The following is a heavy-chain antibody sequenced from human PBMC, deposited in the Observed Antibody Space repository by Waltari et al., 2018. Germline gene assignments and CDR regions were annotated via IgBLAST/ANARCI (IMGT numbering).Heavy chain of an antibody. D-gene: IGHD3-22*01. Sequence: QVQLVQSGAEVKKPGASVKVSCKASGYTFTGYYMHWLRQAPGQGLEWMGRINPNSGGTNYAQKFQGRVTMTRDTSISTAYMELSRLRSDDTAVYYCARVDDSSGYNNDYWGQGTLVTVSS. CDR1: GYTFTGYY. CDR2: INPNSGGT. V-gene: IGHV1-2*06. CDR3: ARVDDSSGYNNDY. J-gene: IGHJ4*02.